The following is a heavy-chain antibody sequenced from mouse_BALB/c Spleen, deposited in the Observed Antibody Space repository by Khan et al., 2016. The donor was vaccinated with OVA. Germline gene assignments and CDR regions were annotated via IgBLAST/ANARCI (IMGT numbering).Heavy chain of an antibody. Sequence: QIQLVQSGPELKKPGETVKISCKASGYTFTNYGMNWVKQAPGKDLKWMGWINTYTGEPTYADDFKGRFAFSLETSASTAYLQINNLKNEDTATXFWARPPYFSYVMVYWGQGTSVTVSS. CDR3: ARPPYFSYVMVY. CDR2: INTYTGEP. D-gene: IGHD2-10*01. CDR1: GYTFTNYG. V-gene: IGHV9-3-1*01. J-gene: IGHJ4*01.